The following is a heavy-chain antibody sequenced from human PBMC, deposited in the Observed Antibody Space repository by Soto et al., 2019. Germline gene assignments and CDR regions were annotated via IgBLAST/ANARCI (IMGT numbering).Heavy chain of an antibody. CDR2: ITYDGGSE. V-gene: IGHV3-30*18. D-gene: IGHD6-19*01. CDR3: AKEQSSGYYRVVDY. CDR1: GFTLSSCG. J-gene: IGHJ4*02. Sequence: QVQVVESGGGVVQPGGSLRLSCAASGFTLSSCGMHWVRQAPGKGLEWVGVITYDGGSEHYADFVKGRFTISRDSSENTVYLQMNSLRVEDSGVYYCAKEQSSGYYRVVDYWGQGTLVTVSS.